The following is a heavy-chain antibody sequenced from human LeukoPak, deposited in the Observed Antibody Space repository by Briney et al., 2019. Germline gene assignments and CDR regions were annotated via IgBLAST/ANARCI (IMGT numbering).Heavy chain of an antibody. CDR2: IYSGGST. CDR3: ARDTYYYDSSGYFDAFDM. D-gene: IGHD3-22*01. V-gene: IGHV3-66*02. J-gene: IGHJ3*02. Sequence: GGSLRLSCAASGFTVSSNYMSWVRQAPGKGLEWVSVIYSGGSTYYADSVKGRFTISRDNSKNTLYLQMNSLRAEDTAVYYCARDTYYYDSSGYFDAFDMWGQGRMVTVSS. CDR1: GFTVSSNY.